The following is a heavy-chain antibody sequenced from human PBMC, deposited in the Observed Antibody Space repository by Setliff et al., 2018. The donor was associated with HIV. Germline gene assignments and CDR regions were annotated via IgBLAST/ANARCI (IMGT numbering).Heavy chain of an antibody. CDR2: IIPKFGIA. CDR1: GGTFKNSA. D-gene: IGHD6-13*01. V-gene: IGHV1-69*13. Sequence: SVKVSCKASGGTFKNSAISWVRQAPGQGLEWVGGIIPKFGIANYAQKFQGGVSITADEPTTTVYMELTSLRSEDTAVYYCARGAAAILYYYYMDVWGKGTTVTVSS. CDR3: ARGAAAILYYYYMDV. J-gene: IGHJ6*03.